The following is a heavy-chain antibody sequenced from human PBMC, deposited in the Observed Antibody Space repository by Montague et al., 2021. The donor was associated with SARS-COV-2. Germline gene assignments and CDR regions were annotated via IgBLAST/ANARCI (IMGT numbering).Heavy chain of an antibody. CDR3: ARELLEVGATDY. CDR2: IYSGGST. D-gene: IGHD1-26*01. Sequence: SLRLSCAASGFTVSSNYMSWVRQAPGKGLEWVSVIYSGGSTYYADSVKGRFTISRDNSKNTLYLQMSSLRAEDTAVYYCARELLEVGATDYWGQGTLVTVSS. CDR1: GFTVSSNY. V-gene: IGHV3-66*01. J-gene: IGHJ4*02.